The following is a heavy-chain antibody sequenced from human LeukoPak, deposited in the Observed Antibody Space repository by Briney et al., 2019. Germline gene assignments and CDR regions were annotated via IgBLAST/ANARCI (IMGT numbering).Heavy chain of an antibody. V-gene: IGHV4-38-2*01. J-gene: IGHJ4*02. Sequence: PSETLSLTCAVSGYSISRGYYWGWIRQPPGKGLEWIGSIYHSGSTYYNPSLKSRVTISVDTSKNQFSLKLSSVTAADTAVYYCARHVSAATATAPFDYWGQGTLVTVSS. CDR1: GYSISRGYY. D-gene: IGHD2-15*01. CDR2: IYHSGST. CDR3: ARHVSAATATAPFDY.